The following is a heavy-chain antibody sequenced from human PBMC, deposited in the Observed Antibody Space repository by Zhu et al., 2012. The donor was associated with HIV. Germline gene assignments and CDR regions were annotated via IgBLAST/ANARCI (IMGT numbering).Heavy chain of an antibody. J-gene: IGHJ3*02. CDR3: ARDQTRITMIVVVTPDDAFDI. V-gene: IGHV4-38-2*02. CDR2: IYHSGST. D-gene: IGHD3-22*01. Sequence: QVQLQESGPGLVKPSETLSLTCSVSIYSISSGYYWGWIRQPPGKGLEWIGSIYHSGSTYYNPSLKSRVTISVDTSKNQFSLKLSSVTAADTAVYYCARDQTRITMIVVVTPDDAFDIWAKGKWSPSLQ. CDR1: IYSISSGYY.